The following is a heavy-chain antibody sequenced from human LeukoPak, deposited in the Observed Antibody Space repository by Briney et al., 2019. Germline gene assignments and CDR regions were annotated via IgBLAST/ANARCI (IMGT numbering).Heavy chain of an antibody. D-gene: IGHD3-16*01. Sequence: SETLSLTCAVHGGSLSGNYWSWIRQPPGKGLQWIGQGTHDGVTTYNPSLKSRVTISVDTSKKQFSLKLSSVTAADTAVYYCARGRLLMWFDPWGQGALVTVSS. CDR1: GGSLSGNY. CDR2: GTHDGVT. V-gene: IGHV4-34*01. CDR3: ARGRLLMWFDP. J-gene: IGHJ5*02.